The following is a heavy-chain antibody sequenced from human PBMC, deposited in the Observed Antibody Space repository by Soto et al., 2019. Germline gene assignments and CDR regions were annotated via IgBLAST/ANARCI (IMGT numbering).Heavy chain of an antibody. D-gene: IGHD3-10*01. CDR1: GFIFSSYA. J-gene: IGHJ5*02. CDR3: AKYIKVARSGLT. CDR2: ISGSGITI. V-gene: IGHV3-23*01. Sequence: GGSLRLSCAASGFIFSSYAISWVRQAPGKGLEWVSIISGSGITIYYADSAKGRFTISRDNSKNTLYLQMNSLRVEDTAVYYCAKYIKVARSGLTWGQGTLVTVSS.